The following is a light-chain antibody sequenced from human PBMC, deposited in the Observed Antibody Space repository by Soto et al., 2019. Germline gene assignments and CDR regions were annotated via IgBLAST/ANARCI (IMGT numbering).Light chain of an antibody. Sequence: EIVMTQSPATLSVSPGERATLSCRASQSVSSNLAWYQQKPGQTPKLLIYVASTRATGIPARFSGSGSGTEFTLTISSLQCEDFAVFYCQQYNVWPLPFGGGTKVEFK. CDR1: QSVSSN. J-gene: IGKJ4*01. CDR2: VAS. CDR3: QQYNVWPLP. V-gene: IGKV3-15*01.